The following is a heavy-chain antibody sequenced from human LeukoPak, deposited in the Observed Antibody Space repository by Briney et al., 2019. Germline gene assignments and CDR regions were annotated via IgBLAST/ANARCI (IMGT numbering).Heavy chain of an antibody. Sequence: ASVKVSCKASGYTFTGYYMHWVRQAPGQGLEWMGWINPNSGGTNYAQKFQGRVTMTRDTSISTAYMELSRLRSDDTAVYYCARGTGYSYGCIDYWGQGTLVTVSS. CDR2: INPNSGGT. D-gene: IGHD5-18*01. V-gene: IGHV1-2*02. J-gene: IGHJ4*02. CDR3: ARGTGYSYGCIDY. CDR1: GYTFTGYY.